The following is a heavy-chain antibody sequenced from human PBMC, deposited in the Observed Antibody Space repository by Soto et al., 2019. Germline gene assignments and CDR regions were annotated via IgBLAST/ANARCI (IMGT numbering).Heavy chain of an antibody. Sequence: QVQLQESGPGLVKPSETLSLTCTVSGGSISSYDWSWIRQPPGKGLEWIGYIYYSGSTNYNPSLKSRVTISVDTSQNQFSLKLSSVTAADTSVYYCARRWGSAADYWGQGTLVTVSS. D-gene: IGHD2-15*01. J-gene: IGHJ4*02. CDR2: IYYSGST. CDR1: GGSISSYD. CDR3: ARRWGSAADY. V-gene: IGHV4-59*08.